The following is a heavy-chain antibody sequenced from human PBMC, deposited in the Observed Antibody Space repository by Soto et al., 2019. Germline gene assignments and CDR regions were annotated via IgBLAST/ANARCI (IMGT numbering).Heavy chain of an antibody. Sequence: VQLVESGGGLVQPGGSLRLSCAASGLSFSIYSMNWVRQAPGKGLEWISYINNSSRVIHYADSVKDRFTIARDNAKTSEDLQINSLRDEDTAGYYCASDSYAFDHWGQGTLVTVSS. CDR2: INNSSRVI. V-gene: IGHV3-48*02. D-gene: IGHD3-16*01. CDR3: ASDSYAFDH. J-gene: IGHJ4*02. CDR1: GLSFSIYS.